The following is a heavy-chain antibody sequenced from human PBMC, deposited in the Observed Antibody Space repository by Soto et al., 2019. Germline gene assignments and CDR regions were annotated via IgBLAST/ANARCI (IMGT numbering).Heavy chain of an antibody. J-gene: IGHJ5*02. D-gene: IGHD3-3*01. V-gene: IGHV3-23*01. CDR2: LSGSSEST. CDR1: GFGFSSYA. Sequence: GGSLRLSCAASGFGFSSYAMSWVRQAPGKGLEWVSALSGSSESTYYADSVKGRFTISRDNSKNTLYLQMNSLRAEDTAVYYCAKDPAYYDFWSGPGGWFGPWGQGTLVTVSS. CDR3: AKDPAYYDFWSGPGGWFGP.